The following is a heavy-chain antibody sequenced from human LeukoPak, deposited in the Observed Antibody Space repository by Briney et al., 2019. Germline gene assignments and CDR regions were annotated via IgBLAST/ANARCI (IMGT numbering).Heavy chain of an antibody. CDR1: GGSISSYH. Sequence: SETLSLTCTVSGGSISSYHWSWIRQPPGTGLEWIGNIFYTGSTKYSPSLESRVTLSVDTSKNQFSLKLTSVTAADTAVYYCARIYSASPYCFDYWGQGTLVTVSS. CDR2: IFYTGST. V-gene: IGHV4-59*08. CDR3: ARIYSASPYCFDY. J-gene: IGHJ4*02. D-gene: IGHD5-12*01.